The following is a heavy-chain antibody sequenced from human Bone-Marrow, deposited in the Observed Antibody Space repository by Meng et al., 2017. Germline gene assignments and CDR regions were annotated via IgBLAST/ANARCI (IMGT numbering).Heavy chain of an antibody. J-gene: IGHJ6*02. Sequence: GGSLRLSCAVSGFTFSNAWMSWIRQAPGKGLEWVGRIKSKTDGGTTDYAAPVQGRFTISRDDSKNTPYLQMNSLKTENAAVYYCMADASTVAPHYYYGMDIWGQGTTVTVSS. V-gene: IGHV3-15*01. D-gene: IGHD4-23*01. CDR1: GFTFSNAW. CDR2: IKSKTDGGTT. CDR3: MADASTVAPHYYYGMDI.